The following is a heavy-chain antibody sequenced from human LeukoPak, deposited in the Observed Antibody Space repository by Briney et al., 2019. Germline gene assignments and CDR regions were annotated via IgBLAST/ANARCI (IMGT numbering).Heavy chain of an antibody. J-gene: IGHJ4*02. D-gene: IGHD2-2*01. CDR1: GFDFSNYW. CDR3: ARGLYCSNTSCPTTGDY. V-gene: IGHV3-7*03. Sequence: GGSLRLSCAASGFDFSNYWMYWVRQAPGKGLEWVANIKQDGSEKYYVDSVRGRFTISRDNAKNSLSLQMNSLRSEDTAVYFCARGLYCSNTSCPTTGDYWGQGVLVTVSS. CDR2: IKQDGSEK.